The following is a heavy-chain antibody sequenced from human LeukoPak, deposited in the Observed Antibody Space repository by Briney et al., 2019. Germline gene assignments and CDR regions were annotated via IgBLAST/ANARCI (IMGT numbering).Heavy chain of an antibody. D-gene: IGHD7-27*01. CDR2: VDHGGSGT. J-gene: IGHJ4*02. Sequence: GGSLRLSCATSGFTFTSYWMHWVRQVAGKGLVWLARVDHGGSGTNYADSVKGRFTISRDNAKSTVYLQMNSLRVEDTAVYYCISDLGWGQGTLVTVSS. V-gene: IGHV3-74*01. CDR1: GFTFTSYW. CDR3: ISDLG.